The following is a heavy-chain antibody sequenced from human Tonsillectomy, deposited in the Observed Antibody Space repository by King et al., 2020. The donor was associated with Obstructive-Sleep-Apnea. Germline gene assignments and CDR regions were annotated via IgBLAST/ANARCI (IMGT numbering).Heavy chain of an antibody. CDR3: AKDVFHPSYTLTACGPWDF. D-gene: IGHD4-17*01. CDR1: RFIFSRYA. V-gene: IGHV3-23*04. CDR2: LRCSGDRP. Sequence: VQLVESGGGLVEPGGSLRLSCAASRFIFSRYAMSWVRQAPGKGLEWVSVLRCSGDRPNYADSVKGRFTISRDNSKCTRSLQMNSLRAEDTAVYYCAKDVFHPSYTLTACGPWDFWGQGTLVTVSS. J-gene: IGHJ4*02.